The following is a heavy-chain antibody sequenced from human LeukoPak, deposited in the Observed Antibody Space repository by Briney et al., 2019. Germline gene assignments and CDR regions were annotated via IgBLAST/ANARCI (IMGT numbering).Heavy chain of an antibody. D-gene: IGHD3-9*01. CDR3: VRRVRYFGQNDY. V-gene: IGHV4-59*08. CDR1: GASMSDYY. J-gene: IGHJ4*02. CDR2: IYYTGST. Sequence: MSSETLSLTCTVSGASMSDYYWSWIRQPPGKGLEWIGYIYYTGSTNYNPSLKSRVTMSVDTSKNQISLKLSSVTAADSAVYYCVRRVRYFGQNDYWSQGTLVTVSS.